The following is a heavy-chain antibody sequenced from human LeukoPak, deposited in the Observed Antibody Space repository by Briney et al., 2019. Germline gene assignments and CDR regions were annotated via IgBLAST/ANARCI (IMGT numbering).Heavy chain of an antibody. J-gene: IGHJ4*02. V-gene: IGHV3-48*04. Sequence: SGGSLRLSCVASGFTFSSYSMNWVRQAPGKGLEWVSYISKSSDRIYHADSVKGRFTISRDNAKNSLYLQMDSLRAEDTAVYYCARDLLNDEGSSYFFDQWGQGTLVTVSS. CDR3: ARDLLNDEGSSYFFDQ. CDR2: ISKSSDRI. CDR1: GFTFSSYS. D-gene: IGHD2-2*01.